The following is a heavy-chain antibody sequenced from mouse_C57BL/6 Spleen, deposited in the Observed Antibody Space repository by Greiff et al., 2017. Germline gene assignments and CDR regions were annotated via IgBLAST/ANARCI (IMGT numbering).Heavy chain of an antibody. Sequence: EVQVVESEGGLVQPGSSMKLSCTASGFTFSDYYMAWVRQVPEKGLEWVANINYDGSSTYYLDSLKSRFIISRDNAKNILYLQMSSLKSEDTATYYCARGERYFDVWGTGTTVTVSS. CDR3: ARGERYFDV. V-gene: IGHV5-16*01. CDR2: INYDGSST. J-gene: IGHJ1*03. CDR1: GFTFSDYY.